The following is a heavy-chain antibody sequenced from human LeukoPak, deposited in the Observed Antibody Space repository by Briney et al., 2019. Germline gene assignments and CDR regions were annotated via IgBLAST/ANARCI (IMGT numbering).Heavy chain of an antibody. CDR3: ARPRYSSSWYHPFDY. CDR1: GATFSSYP. D-gene: IGHD6-13*01. Sequence: SVKVSCKASGATFSSYPISWLRQAPGQGLEWMGGISPVFGTPKYAQKFQGRVTITTDESTTTAYMELRSLGSDDTAVYYCARPRYSSSWYHPFDYWGQGTLVTVSS. V-gene: IGHV1-69*05. CDR2: ISPVFGTP. J-gene: IGHJ4*02.